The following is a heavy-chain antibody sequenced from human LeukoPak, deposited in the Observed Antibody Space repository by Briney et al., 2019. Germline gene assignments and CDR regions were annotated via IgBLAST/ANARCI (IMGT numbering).Heavy chain of an antibody. V-gene: IGHV4-31*03. Sequence: SQTLSLTCTVSGGSISCGGYYWSWIRQHPGKGLEWIGYIYYSGSTYYNPSLKSRVTISVDTSKNLFSLKLSSVTAADTAVYYCARGGELLRPGNYYGMDVWGKGATVTVSS. CDR3: ARGGELLRPGNYYGMDV. J-gene: IGHJ6*04. CDR2: IYYSGST. CDR1: GGSISCGGYY. D-gene: IGHD1-7*01.